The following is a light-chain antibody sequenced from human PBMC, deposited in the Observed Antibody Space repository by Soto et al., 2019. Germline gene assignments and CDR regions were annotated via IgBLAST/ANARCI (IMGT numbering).Light chain of an antibody. CDR2: DVS. Sequence: QSVLTQPASVSGSAGQSISISCTGTNSDIGRYNFVCWYQQRPGQAPQLLIFDVSNRPSGISDRFSGSKSGTTASLTISGLQAEDEADYYCNSYTSTSPPYVFGTGTKLPS. V-gene: IGLV2-14*01. CDR3: NSYTSTSPPYV. J-gene: IGLJ1*01. CDR1: NSDIGRYNF.